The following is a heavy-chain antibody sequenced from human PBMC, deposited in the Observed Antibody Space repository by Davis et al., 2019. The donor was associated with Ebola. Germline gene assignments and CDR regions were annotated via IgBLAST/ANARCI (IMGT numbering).Heavy chain of an antibody. Sequence: GESLKISCAASGFTFSSYSMNWVRQAPGKGLEWVSYISRSSDTIYYADSVRGRFTISRDSASNSLFLAMNSLRDEDTAIYFCARDRPRCSSTSCSIEHWGQGTLVTVSS. CDR1: GFTFSSYS. CDR2: ISRSSDTI. J-gene: IGHJ1*01. CDR3: ARDRPRCSSTSCSIEH. V-gene: IGHV3-48*02. D-gene: IGHD2-2*01.